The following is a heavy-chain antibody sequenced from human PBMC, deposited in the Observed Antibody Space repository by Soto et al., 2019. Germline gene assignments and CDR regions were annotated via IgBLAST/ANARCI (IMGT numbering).Heavy chain of an antibody. V-gene: IGHV1-69*13. CDR2: IIPIFGTA. D-gene: IGHD3-3*01. Sequence: ASVKVSCKASGGTFSSYAISWVRQAPGQGLEWMGGIIPIFGTANYAQKFQGRVTITADESTSTAYMELSSLRSEDTAVYYCARDLKVEIFGVVKDYYYGMDVWGQGTTVTVSS. CDR1: GGTFSSYA. J-gene: IGHJ6*02. CDR3: ARDLKVEIFGVVKDYYYGMDV.